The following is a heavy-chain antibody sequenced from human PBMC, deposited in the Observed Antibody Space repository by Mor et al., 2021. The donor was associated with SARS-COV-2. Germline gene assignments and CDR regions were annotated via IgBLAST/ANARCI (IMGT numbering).Heavy chain of an antibody. V-gene: IGHV3-23*01. D-gene: IGHD6-13*01. CDR3: AKDLPAAAGQYYYYGMDV. J-gene: IGHJ6*02. Sequence: GRFTISRDNSKNTLYLQMNSLRAEDPAVYYCAKDLPAAAGQYYYYGMDVWGQGTTVTVSS.